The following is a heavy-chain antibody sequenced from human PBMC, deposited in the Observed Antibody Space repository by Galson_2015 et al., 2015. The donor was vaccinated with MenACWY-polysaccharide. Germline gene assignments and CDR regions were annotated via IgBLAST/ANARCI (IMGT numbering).Heavy chain of an antibody. J-gene: IGHJ3*02. CDR3: GGVSAHFSYYDSADLKQGPSDM. D-gene: IGHD3-16*01. Sequence: SLRLSCAASGFTFSIYWMTWVRQAPGKGLEWVANINEDGSEKQYVDSVKGRFTISRDNAKNSVFLQMNSLRAEDTAVYYCGGVSAHFSYYDSADLKQGPSDMWGRRTMVTVSS. CDR2: INEDGSEK. V-gene: IGHV3-7*01. CDR1: GFTFSIYW.